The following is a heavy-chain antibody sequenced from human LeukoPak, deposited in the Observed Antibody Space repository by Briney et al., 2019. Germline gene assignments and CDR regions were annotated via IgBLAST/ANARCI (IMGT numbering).Heavy chain of an antibody. J-gene: IGHJ4*02. CDR2: ISPSSSYI. V-gene: IGHV3-21*04. CDR3: AKDGSSWYIDYFDY. CDR1: GFTFSSSS. D-gene: IGHD6-13*01. Sequence: RSGGSLRLSCAASGFTFSSSSMNWVRQAPGKGLEFVSSISPSSSYIYYADSVKGRFTISRDNSKNTLYLQMNSLRAEDTAVYYCAKDGSSWYIDYFDYWGQGTLVTVSS.